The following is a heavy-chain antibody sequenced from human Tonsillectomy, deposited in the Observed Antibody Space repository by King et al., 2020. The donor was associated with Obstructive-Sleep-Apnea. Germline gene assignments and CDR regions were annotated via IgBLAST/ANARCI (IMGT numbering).Heavy chain of an antibody. D-gene: IGHD2-8*01. V-gene: IGHV4-4*07. CDR2: IYTSGST. J-gene: IGHJ6*02. CDR1: GGSISSYY. CDR3: ARVNGWSHSYYGMDV. Sequence: QLQESGPGLVKPSETLSLTCSVSGGSISSYYWSWIRQPAGKGLEWIGRIYTSGSTNYNPSLKSRVIMSVDTSKHQFSLKLSSVTAADTAVYYCARVNGWSHSYYGMDVWGQGTTVTVSS.